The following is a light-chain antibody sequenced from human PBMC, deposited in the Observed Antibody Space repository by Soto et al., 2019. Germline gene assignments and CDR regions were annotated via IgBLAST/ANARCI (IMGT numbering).Light chain of an antibody. V-gene: IGLV2-14*03. CDR2: DVN. Sequence: QSALTQPASVSGSSGQSISISCTGTSSDVGGYNYVSWYQQRPGKAPKLMIYDVNNRPSGISNRFSGSKSGNTASLTISGLQAEDEADYYCSSYTTSTTVIFGGGTQLTVL. J-gene: IGLJ2*01. CDR1: SSDVGGYNY. CDR3: SSYTTSTTVI.